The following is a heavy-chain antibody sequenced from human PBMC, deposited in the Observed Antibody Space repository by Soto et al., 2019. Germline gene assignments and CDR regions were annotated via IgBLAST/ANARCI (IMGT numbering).Heavy chain of an antibody. CDR2: TYYRSKWYN. V-gene: IGHV6-1*01. Sequence: PSQTLSLACAISGNSVSSNSAAWNWIRQSPSRGLEWLGRTYYRSKWYNDYAVSVKSRITINPDTSKNQFSLQLNSVTPEDTAVYYCARDHLVFGYDFSYGMDVWGQGTTVTVSS. CDR1: GNSVSSNSAA. CDR3: ARDHLVFGYDFSYGMDV. J-gene: IGHJ6*02. D-gene: IGHD3-3*01.